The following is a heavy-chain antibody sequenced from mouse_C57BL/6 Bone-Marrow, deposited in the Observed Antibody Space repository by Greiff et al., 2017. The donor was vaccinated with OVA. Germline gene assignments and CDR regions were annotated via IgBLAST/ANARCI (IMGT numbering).Heavy chain of an antibody. CDR2: FYPGSGSI. D-gene: IGHD1-1*01. J-gene: IGHJ2*01. V-gene: IGHV1-62-2*01. Sequence: HVQLQQSGAELVKPGASVKLSCKASGYTFTEYTIHWVKQRSGQGLEWIGWFYPGSGSIKYNEKFKDKATLTADKSSSTVYMEHSRLTSEDSAVYFCARHESYYGSSYDYFDYWGQGTTLTVSS. CDR1: GYTFTEYT. CDR3: ARHESYYGSSYDYFDY.